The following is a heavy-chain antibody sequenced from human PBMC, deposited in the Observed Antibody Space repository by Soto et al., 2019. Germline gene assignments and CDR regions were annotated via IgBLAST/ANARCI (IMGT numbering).Heavy chain of an antibody. J-gene: IGHJ6*02. CDR3: AREGGIVVVPAAIASYYYYGMDV. D-gene: IGHD2-2*02. Sequence: ASVKVSCKASGYTFTSYYMHWVRQAPGQGLEWMGIINPSGGSTSYAQKFQGRVTMTRDTSTSTVYMELSSLRSEDTAVYYCAREGGIVVVPAAIASYYYYGMDVWGQGTTVTVSS. V-gene: IGHV1-46*01. CDR2: INPSGGST. CDR1: GYTFTSYY.